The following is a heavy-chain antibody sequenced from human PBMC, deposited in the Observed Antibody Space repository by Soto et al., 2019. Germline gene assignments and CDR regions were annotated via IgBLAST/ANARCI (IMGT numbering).Heavy chain of an antibody. Sequence: PGGSLRLSCAASGFTLSTYDMHWVRQATGKGLEWVAALSYAGDTYYPGSVKGRFTVSRESAKNSLYLQMNSLTAGDTAVYYCAKGPHSVSGYYYMDVWGKGTTVTVSS. CDR2: LSYAGDT. J-gene: IGHJ6*03. CDR3: AKGPHSVSGYYYMDV. CDR1: GFTLSTYD. D-gene: IGHD3-10*01. V-gene: IGHV3-13*01.